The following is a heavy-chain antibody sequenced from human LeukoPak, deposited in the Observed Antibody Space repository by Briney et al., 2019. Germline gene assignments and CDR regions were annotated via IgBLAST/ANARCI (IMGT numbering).Heavy chain of an antibody. J-gene: IGHJ4*02. Sequence: PSETLSLTCTVSGGSISNSNYYWAWIRQPPGKGLEWIGSIHYSGSTYYNPSLKSRVTMSVDTSKNQFSLRLSSVNAADTAVYYCARDILATSIAAPYYWGQGTLVTVSS. V-gene: IGHV4-39*07. CDR1: GGSISNSNYY. D-gene: IGHD6-13*01. CDR3: ARDILATSIAAPYY. CDR2: IHYSGST.